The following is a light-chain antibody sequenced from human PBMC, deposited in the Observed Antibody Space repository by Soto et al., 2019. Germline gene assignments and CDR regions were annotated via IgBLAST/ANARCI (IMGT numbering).Light chain of an antibody. V-gene: IGKV3-11*01. J-gene: IGKJ1*01. Sequence: IVLTQSPATLSLSPGERATLSCRASQSVSESLAWYQQKPGQAPRLLIYDVSYRATGIPVRFSGSGSGTDFTPTISSLEPEDFAVYYCQHYGNSRGTFGQGTKVDIK. CDR3: QHYGNSRGT. CDR2: DVS. CDR1: QSVSES.